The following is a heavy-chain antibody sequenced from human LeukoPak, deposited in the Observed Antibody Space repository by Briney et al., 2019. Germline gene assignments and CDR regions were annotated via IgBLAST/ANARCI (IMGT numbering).Heavy chain of an antibody. CDR2: ISSSSSTI. CDR1: GFTFSDYY. V-gene: IGHV3-11*01. Sequence: GGSLRLSCAASGFTFSDYYMSWVRQAPGKGLEWVSYISSSSSTIYYADSVKGRFTISRDNSKNTLYLQMNSLRAEDTAVYYCAKDRDLYAPNHFDYWGQGTLVTVSS. CDR3: AKDRDLYAPNHFDY. D-gene: IGHD2-21*02. J-gene: IGHJ4*02.